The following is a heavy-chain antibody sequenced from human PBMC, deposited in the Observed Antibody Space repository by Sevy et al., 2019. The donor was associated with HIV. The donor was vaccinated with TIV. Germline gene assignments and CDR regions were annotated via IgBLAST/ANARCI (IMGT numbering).Heavy chain of an antibody. J-gene: IGHJ4*02. CDR2: ISYDGSNK. CDR3: AKGYSYGPWRLCFDY. D-gene: IGHD5-18*01. CDR1: GFTFSSYG. V-gene: IGHV3-30*18. Sequence: GGSLRLSCAASGFTFSSYGMHWVRQAPGKGLEWVAVISYDGSNKYYADSVKGRFTISRDNSKNTLYLQMNSLRAEDTAVYYSAKGYSYGPWRLCFDYWGQGTLVTVS.